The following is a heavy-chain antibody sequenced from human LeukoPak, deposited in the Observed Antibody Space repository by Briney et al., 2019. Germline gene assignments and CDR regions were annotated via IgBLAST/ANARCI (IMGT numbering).Heavy chain of an antibody. CDR1: GYTFTSYG. V-gene: IGHV1-18*01. J-gene: IGHJ4*02. CDR2: ISAYNGNT. Sequence: ASVKVSCTASGYTFTSYGISWVRQAPGQGLEWMGWISAYNGNTNYAQKLQGRVTMTTDTSTSTAYMELRSLRSDDTAVYYCARESGYSYGHPRFDYWGQGTLVTVSS. CDR3: ARESGYSYGHPRFDY. D-gene: IGHD5-18*01.